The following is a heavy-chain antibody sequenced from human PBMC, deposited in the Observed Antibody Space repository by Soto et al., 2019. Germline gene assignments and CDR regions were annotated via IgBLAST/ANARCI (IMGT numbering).Heavy chain of an antibody. J-gene: IGHJ6*02. D-gene: IGHD1-20*01. Sequence: PSETLSLTCTVSGGSISVGGYYWNWIRQHPGKGLEWIGFIYYSGSTYYNPSLKSRVIMSLDTSKNQFSLELSSVTAADTAVYYCVRDQRYDWNYYYGMAVWGQGT. CDR3: VRDQRYDWNYYYGMAV. CDR1: GGSISVGGYY. V-gene: IGHV4-31*03. CDR2: IYYSGST.